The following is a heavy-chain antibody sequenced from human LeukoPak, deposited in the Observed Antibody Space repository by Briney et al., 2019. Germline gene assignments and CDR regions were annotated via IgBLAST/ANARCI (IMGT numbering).Heavy chain of an antibody. CDR1: GGSISSYY. CDR2: IYTSGST. V-gene: IGHV4-4*07. CDR3: ARDPACSGGSCYAG. Sequence: TSETLSLTCTVSGGSISSYYWSWIRQPAGKGLEWIGRIYTSGSTNYNPSLKSRVTMSVDTSKNQFSLKLSSVTAADTAVYYCARDPACSGGSCYAGWGQGTLVTVSS. J-gene: IGHJ4*02. D-gene: IGHD2-15*01.